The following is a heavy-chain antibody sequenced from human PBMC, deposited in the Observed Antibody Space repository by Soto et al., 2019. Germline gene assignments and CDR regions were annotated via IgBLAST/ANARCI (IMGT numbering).Heavy chain of an antibody. Sequence: ASVTVSCKASGGTFSSYAISWVRQAPGQGLEWMGGIIPIFGTANYAQKFQGRVTITADESTSTAYMELSSLRSEDTAVYYCAGQWLVRGLDYWGQGTLVTVSS. CDR3: AGQWLVRGLDY. CDR1: GGTFSSYA. CDR2: IIPIFGTA. V-gene: IGHV1-69*13. J-gene: IGHJ4*02. D-gene: IGHD6-19*01.